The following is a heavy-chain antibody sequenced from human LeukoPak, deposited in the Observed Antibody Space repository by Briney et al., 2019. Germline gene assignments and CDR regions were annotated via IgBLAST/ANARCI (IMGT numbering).Heavy chain of an antibody. V-gene: IGHV3-9*01. CDR2: ISWNSGSI. D-gene: IGHD5-24*01. Sequence: GGSLRLSCTASGFTFDDYAMHWVRQAPGKGLEWVSGISWNSGSIGYADSVKGRFTISRDNAKNSLYLQMNSLRAEDTALYYCAKESGDGFFDYWGQGTLVTVSS. CDR1: GFTFDDYA. CDR3: AKESGDGFFDY. J-gene: IGHJ4*02.